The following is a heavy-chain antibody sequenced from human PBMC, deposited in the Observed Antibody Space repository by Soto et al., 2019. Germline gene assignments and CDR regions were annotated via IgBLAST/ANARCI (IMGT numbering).Heavy chain of an antibody. D-gene: IGHD3-9*01. CDR1: GFTFNSYA. CDR3: AKERYYDILTGPEKDYYCYGLDV. Sequence: EVQLLESGGGLVQPGGSLRLSCAASGFTFNSYAMSWVRQAPGKGLEWVSDISGGGSRTYYADSVKGRFSISRDNSKNTLYLQKNSLRADDAAIYYCAKERYYDILTGPEKDYYCYGLDVWGQGTTVTVSS. V-gene: IGHV3-23*01. CDR2: ISGGGSRT. J-gene: IGHJ6*02.